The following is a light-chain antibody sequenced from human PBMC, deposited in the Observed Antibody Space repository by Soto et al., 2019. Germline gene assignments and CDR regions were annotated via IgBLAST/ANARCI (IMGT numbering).Light chain of an antibody. CDR2: DAS. CDR1: QTISTY. V-gene: IGKV1-39*01. Sequence: DIHITQSPSSLSASVGDRVTISYRASQTISTYLNWYQQKPGKAPRLLIYDASSLLSGVPSRFSGSGSGTDFTLTIASLQPEDFSTYYCQQSDSTPYTVGQGTKVDIK. J-gene: IGKJ2*01. CDR3: QQSDSTPYT.